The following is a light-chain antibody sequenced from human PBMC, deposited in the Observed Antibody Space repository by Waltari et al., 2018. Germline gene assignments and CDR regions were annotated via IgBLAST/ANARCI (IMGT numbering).Light chain of an antibody. CDR2: DAS. Sequence: ETVLTQSPATLSVSPGDSATLSCRASQSISTYLAWYQHRSGQAPRLLIHDASTRATGIPARFSGSGSGTDFTLTISGLQSEDFAVYYCQQYNHWPRTFGQGTKVDIK. CDR3: QQYNHWPRT. CDR1: QSISTY. J-gene: IGKJ1*01. V-gene: IGKV3-15*01.